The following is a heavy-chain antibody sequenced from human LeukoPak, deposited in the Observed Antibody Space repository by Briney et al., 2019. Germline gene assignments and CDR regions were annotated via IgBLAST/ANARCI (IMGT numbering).Heavy chain of an antibody. CDR3: ARDPYSSSYYYFDY. V-gene: IGHV3-21*01. Sequence: GGSLGLSCAASGFTFSSYSMNWVRQAPGKGLEWVSSISSSSYIYYADSVKGRFTISRDNAKNSLYLQMNSLRAEDTAVYYCARDPYSSSYYYFDYWGQGTLVTVSS. CDR1: GFTFSSYS. CDR2: ISSSSYI. D-gene: IGHD6-13*01. J-gene: IGHJ4*02.